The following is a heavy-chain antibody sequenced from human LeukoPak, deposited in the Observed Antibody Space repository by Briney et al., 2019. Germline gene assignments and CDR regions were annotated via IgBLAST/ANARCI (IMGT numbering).Heavy chain of an antibody. CDR1: GFTFSTYP. CDR2: ISSGSGYI. CDR3: AKGPQTYDISTQYFDY. V-gene: IGHV3-21*01. D-gene: IGHD3-9*01. Sequence: GGSLRLSCAASGFTFSTYPMNWVRQAPGKGLEWVSSISSGSGYIYYADSVKGRFIISRDNAKNSLYLQMNSLRAEDTAVYYCAKGPQTYDISTQYFDYWGQGTLVTVSS. J-gene: IGHJ4*02.